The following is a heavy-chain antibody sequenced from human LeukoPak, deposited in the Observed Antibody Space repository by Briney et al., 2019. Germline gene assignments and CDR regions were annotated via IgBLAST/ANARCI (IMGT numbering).Heavy chain of an antibody. CDR3: EARRRDGDNFLDY. D-gene: IGHD5-24*01. V-gene: IGHV3-74*01. Sequence: GGSLRLSCAASGFTFKNYAMSWVRQAPGKGLVWVSRINSDGSSTSYADSVKGRFTISRDNAKNTLYLQMNSLRAEDTAVYYCEARRRDGDNFLDYWGQGTLVTVSS. CDR1: GFTFKNYA. CDR2: INSDGSST. J-gene: IGHJ4*02.